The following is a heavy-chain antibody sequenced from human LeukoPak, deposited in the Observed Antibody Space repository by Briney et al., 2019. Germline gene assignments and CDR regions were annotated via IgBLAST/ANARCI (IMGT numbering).Heavy chain of an antibody. CDR1: GLTISDSW. V-gene: IGHV3-74*01. D-gene: IGHD3-16*01. J-gene: IGHJ4*02. CDR3: ARDAGWGRLDS. Sequence: GGSLRLSCAASGLTISDSWMHWVRQAPGEGLMWVSRLASDESNKIYADSVKGRFTISRDNAKNTLYLQMNSLRVEDTGIYYCARDAGWGRLDSWGQGALVTVSS. CDR2: LASDESNK.